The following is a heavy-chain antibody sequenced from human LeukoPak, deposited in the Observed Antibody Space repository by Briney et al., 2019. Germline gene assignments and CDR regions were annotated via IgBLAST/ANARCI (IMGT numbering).Heavy chain of an antibody. CDR1: GFTFGSYA. J-gene: IGHJ6*03. V-gene: IGHV3-23*01. CDR2: ISGSGGST. CDR3: ARAQWRTYSYYYMDV. D-gene: IGHD6-19*01. Sequence: GGSLRLSCAASGFTFGSYAMYWVRQAPGKGLEWVSGISGSGGSTFYADSVKGRFTISRDDSKNTLYLQMNSLRAEDTAIYYCARAQWRTYSYYYMDVWGKGTTVTVSS.